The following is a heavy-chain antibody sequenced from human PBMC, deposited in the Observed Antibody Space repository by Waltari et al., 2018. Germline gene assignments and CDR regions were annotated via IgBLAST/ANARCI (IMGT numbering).Heavy chain of an antibody. Sequence: QVTLEESGHALVNPPQTLTLTCSASGFSLNTYGMRVTWCRQPPGKALEWLARIDWDDEKFYTRSLESMLTISKDSSKNQVVLIVANVDPTDTATYYCARLLGPAAHWYFDLWGRGTLVTVSS. CDR1: GFSLNTYGMR. J-gene: IGHJ2*01. D-gene: IGHD1-26*01. V-gene: IGHV2-70*04. CDR2: IDWDDEK. CDR3: ARLLGPAAHWYFDL.